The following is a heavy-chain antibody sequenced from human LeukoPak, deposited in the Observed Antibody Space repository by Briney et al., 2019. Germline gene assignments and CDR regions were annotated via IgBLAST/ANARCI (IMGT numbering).Heavy chain of an antibody. CDR1: GLTFSSYG. CDR2: ISYDGSNK. CDR3: AKDQDTAMGLYYYYGMDV. Sequence: GGSLRLSCAASGLTFSSYGMHWVRQAPGKGLEWVAVISYDGSNKYYADSVKGRFTISRDNSKNTLYLQMNSLRAEDTAVYYCAKDQDTAMGLYYYYGMDVWGKGTTVTVSS. J-gene: IGHJ6*04. D-gene: IGHD5-18*01. V-gene: IGHV3-30*18.